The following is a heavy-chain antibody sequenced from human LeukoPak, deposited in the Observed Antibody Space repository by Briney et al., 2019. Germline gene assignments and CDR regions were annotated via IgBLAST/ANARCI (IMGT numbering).Heavy chain of an antibody. CDR1: GFTFSSYW. J-gene: IGHJ3*02. D-gene: IGHD3-3*01. CDR3: ARSGYYDFWSGYSDDAFDI. Sequence: GGSLRLSCAASGFTFSSYWMSWVRQAPGKGREWVANIKQDGSEKYYVDSVKGRFTISRDNAKNSLYLQMNSLRAEDTAVYYCARSGYYDFWSGYSDDAFDIWGQGTMVTVSS. V-gene: IGHV3-7*01. CDR2: IKQDGSEK.